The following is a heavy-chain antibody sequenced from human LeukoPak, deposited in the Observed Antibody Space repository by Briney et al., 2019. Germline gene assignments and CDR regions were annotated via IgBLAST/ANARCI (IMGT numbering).Heavy chain of an antibody. Sequence: GGSLRLSCAASGFTFSSYWMHWVRQAPGKGLVWVSRINSDGSSTSYADSVKGRFTISRDSAKNTLYLQMNSLRAEDTAVYYCAAVINGPDTVTNAFDIWGQGTMVTVSS. D-gene: IGHD4-17*01. V-gene: IGHV3-74*01. CDR1: GFTFSSYW. CDR2: INSDGSST. CDR3: AAVINGPDTVTNAFDI. J-gene: IGHJ3*02.